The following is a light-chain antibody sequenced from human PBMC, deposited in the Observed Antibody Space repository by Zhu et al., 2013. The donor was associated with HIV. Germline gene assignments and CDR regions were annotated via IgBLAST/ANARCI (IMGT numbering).Light chain of an antibody. CDR3: LLSYANHREV. CDR2: DTN. V-gene: IGLV7-46*01. CDR1: IGVVTGSHY. Sequence: QPVVTQEPSLTVSPGGTVTLTCASSIGVVTGSHYPYWLQQRPGQAPKTLIYDTNKRPSWTPARFSASLLGGKAALTLSGAQPEDEADYYCLLSYANHREVFGGGTKLTVL. J-gene: IGLJ2*01.